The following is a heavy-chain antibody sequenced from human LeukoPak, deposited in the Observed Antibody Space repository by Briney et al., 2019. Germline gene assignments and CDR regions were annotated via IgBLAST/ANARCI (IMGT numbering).Heavy chain of an antibody. Sequence: PGGSLRLSCAASGFTVSSNYMSWVRQAPGKGLEWVSATYSGGSTYYADSVKGRFTISSDNSKNTLYLQMNSLRAGDTAIYHCAKIGVIGNWYYDVWGRGTLVTVSS. CDR3: AKIGVIGNWYYDV. V-gene: IGHV3-53*01. J-gene: IGHJ2*01. D-gene: IGHD3-10*01. CDR2: TYSGGST. CDR1: GFTVSSNY.